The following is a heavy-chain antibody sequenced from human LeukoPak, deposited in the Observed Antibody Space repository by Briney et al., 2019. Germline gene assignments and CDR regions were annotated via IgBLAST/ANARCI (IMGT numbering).Heavy chain of an antibody. Sequence: PSETLSLTCTVSGGSVSSGSYYWSWIRQPPGTGLEWIGYIYYNGSTNYNPSLKSRVTISIDTSKNQFSLKLNSVTAADTAVYYCAKSGDYLWDYWGQGTLVTVSS. CDR2: IYYNGST. CDR3: AKSGDYLWDY. CDR1: GGSVSSGSYY. D-gene: IGHD3-16*01. V-gene: IGHV4-61*01. J-gene: IGHJ4*02.